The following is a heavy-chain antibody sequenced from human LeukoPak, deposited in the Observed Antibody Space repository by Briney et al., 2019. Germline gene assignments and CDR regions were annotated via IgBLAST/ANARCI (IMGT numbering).Heavy chain of an antibody. V-gene: IGHV4-34*01. CDR3: ARHRSGWLQSSFDY. Sequence: SETLSLTCAVYGGSFSGYYWSWIRQPPGKGLEWIGEINHSGSTNYNPALKSRVTISVDTSKNQFSLKLSSVTAADTAVYYCARHRSGWLQSSFDYWGQGTLVTVSS. D-gene: IGHD5-24*01. CDR1: GGSFSGYY. J-gene: IGHJ4*02. CDR2: INHSGST.